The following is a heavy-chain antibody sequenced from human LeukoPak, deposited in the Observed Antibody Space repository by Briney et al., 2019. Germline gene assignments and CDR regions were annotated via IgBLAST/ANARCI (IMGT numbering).Heavy chain of an antibody. V-gene: IGHV4-34*01. CDR3: ARHRSGWLQSSFDY. Sequence: SETLSLTCAVYGGSFSGYYWSWIRQPPGKGLEWIGEINHSGSTNYNPALKSRVTISVDTSKNQFSLKLSSVTAADTAVYYCARHRSGWLQSSFDYWGQGTLVTVSS. D-gene: IGHD5-24*01. CDR1: GGSFSGYY. J-gene: IGHJ4*02. CDR2: INHSGST.